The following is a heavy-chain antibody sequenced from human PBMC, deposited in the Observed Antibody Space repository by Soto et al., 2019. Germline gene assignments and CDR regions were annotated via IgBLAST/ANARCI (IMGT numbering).Heavy chain of an antibody. CDR1: GGTLYNYA. Sequence: QVQLVQSGAEVKKPGSSVKVSCKASGGTLYNYAISWVRQAPRHGLEWMGGIILISGATSYAQKFQGRVTIIADESTSIAYMALSSLRSEDTALYYCARGDYYGSGRYYLDAFNMGGQGTMVTVSS. V-gene: IGHV1-69*01. CDR2: IILISGAT. J-gene: IGHJ3*02. D-gene: IGHD3-10*01. CDR3: ARGDYYGSGRYYLDAFNM.